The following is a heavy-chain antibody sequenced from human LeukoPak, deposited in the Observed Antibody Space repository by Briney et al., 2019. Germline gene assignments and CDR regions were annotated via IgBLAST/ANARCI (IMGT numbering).Heavy chain of an antibody. CDR2: IYGGGDT. V-gene: IGHV3-53*01. D-gene: IGHD2-8*01. Sequence: SGGSLRLSCAASGFTVSSNYMSWVRQAPGKGLEWVSGIYGGGDTNYADSVKGRFTISRDNSRNTLYLQMNSLRFDDTAVYYCVQNGLFPNAEYFQNWGQGTLVTVSA. CDR1: GFTVSSNY. J-gene: IGHJ1*01. CDR3: VQNGLFPNAEYFQN.